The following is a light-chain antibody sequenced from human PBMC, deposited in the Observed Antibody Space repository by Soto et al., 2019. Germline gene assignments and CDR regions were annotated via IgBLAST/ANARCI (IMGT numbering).Light chain of an antibody. Sequence: DLQMTQSPSSLSASVGGRVTITCQASQGIRDYLNWLQQKPGKAPKLLIYDASNLETGVPSRFSGSGPGTHFTFTISSLQPEDIATYYCQQYDNLPFTFGPGTEVEIK. CDR3: QQYDNLPFT. V-gene: IGKV1-33*01. CDR2: DAS. CDR1: QGIRDY. J-gene: IGKJ3*01.